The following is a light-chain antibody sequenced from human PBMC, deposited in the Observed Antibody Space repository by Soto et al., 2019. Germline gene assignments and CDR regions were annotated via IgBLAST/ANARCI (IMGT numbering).Light chain of an antibody. J-gene: IGLJ2*01. CDR2: EVS. V-gene: IGLV2-23*02. CDR1: TSDVGTYKF. CDR3: CSHAGSHVI. Sequence: QSALTQPASVSGSPGQSITISCTGTTSDVGTYKFVSWYQQHPGIAPKLMIYEVSERPSGVSNRFSGSKSGNTASLTISGLQAEDEDDYYCCSHAGSHVIFGGGTKLTVL.